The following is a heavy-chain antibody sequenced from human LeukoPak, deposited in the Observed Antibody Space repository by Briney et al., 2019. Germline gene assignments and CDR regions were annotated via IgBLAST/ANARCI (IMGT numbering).Heavy chain of an antibody. Sequence: PGRSLRLSCAASGFSFSNYAMHWVRQAPGKGLEWVAVISYDGSNKYYADFVKGRFTISRDNSKNTLYLQMNSLRAEDTAVYYCAKGSSNPDYWGQGTLVTVSS. V-gene: IGHV3-30*04. CDR2: ISYDGSNK. J-gene: IGHJ4*02. D-gene: IGHD6-13*01. CDR3: AKGSSNPDY. CDR1: GFSFSNYA.